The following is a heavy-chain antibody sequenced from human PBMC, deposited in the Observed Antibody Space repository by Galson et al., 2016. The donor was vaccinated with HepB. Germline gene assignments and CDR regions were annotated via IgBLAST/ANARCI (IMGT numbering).Heavy chain of an antibody. CDR1: GFIFSSYG. D-gene: IGHD6-19*01. Sequence: SLRLSCAASGFIFSSYGMHWVRQSPGKGLESVAFICFDGSKKYYADPVQGRVSISRDNSKNMVFLQIDNLRAEDTALYYCLKEYPQEAVAWGQGTLVTVSS. CDR2: ICFDGSKK. J-gene: IGHJ1*01. V-gene: IGHV3-33*06. CDR3: LKEYPQEAVA.